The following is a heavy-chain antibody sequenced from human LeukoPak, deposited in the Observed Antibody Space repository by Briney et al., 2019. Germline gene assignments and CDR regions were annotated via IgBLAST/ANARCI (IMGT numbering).Heavy chain of an antibody. V-gene: IGHV4-39*07. Sequence: SETLSVTCSVSGGSISSSNYYWGWIRQPPGKGLEWIGSIYYSGSTNYNPSLKSRVTISVDTSKNQFSLKLSSVTAADTAVYYCARGDVVVVAATPIWFDPWGQGTLVTVSS. D-gene: IGHD2-15*01. CDR3: ARGDVVVVAATPIWFDP. CDR1: GGSISSSNYY. J-gene: IGHJ5*02. CDR2: IYYSGST.